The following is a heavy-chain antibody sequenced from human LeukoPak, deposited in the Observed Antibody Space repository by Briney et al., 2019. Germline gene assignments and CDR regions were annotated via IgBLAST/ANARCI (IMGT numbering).Heavy chain of an antibody. Sequence: SVKVSCKAPGDNFSSYVLTWVRQAPGQGLEWMGRIIPTLNVANFAQKFRGRVSITADKSTNTAHLELSNLRSEDTAVYYCTREGVYSPDPTSYHRLPFDIWGKGTLVIVSS. CDR3: TREGVYSPDPTSYHRLPFDI. CDR1: GDNFSSYV. D-gene: IGHD3-16*02. CDR2: IIPTLNVA. V-gene: IGHV1-69*04. J-gene: IGHJ3*02.